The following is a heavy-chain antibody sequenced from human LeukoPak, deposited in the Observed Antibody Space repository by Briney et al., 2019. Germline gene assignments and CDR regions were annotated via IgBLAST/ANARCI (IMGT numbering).Heavy chain of an antibody. V-gene: IGHV3-7*04. Sequence: PGGSLRLSCAASGFTFSSNWMTWVRQAPGRGLEWVATIKQDGSEKYYVDSVKGRFTISRDNAKKVLYLQMNSLRGEDTAVYYCARGAAAAPYYYYGMDVWGQGTTVTVSS. CDR1: GFTFSSNW. D-gene: IGHD6-13*01. CDR3: ARGAAAAPYYYYGMDV. CDR2: IKQDGSEK. J-gene: IGHJ6*02.